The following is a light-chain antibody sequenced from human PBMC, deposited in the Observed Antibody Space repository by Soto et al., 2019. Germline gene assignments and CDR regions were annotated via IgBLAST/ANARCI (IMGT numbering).Light chain of an antibody. Sequence: EIVLTQSPGTLSLSPGERAILSCRASQSVSSSYLAWYQQKPGQAPRLLIYGASSRATGIPDRFSGSVSGTGFTLTISRLEPEDFAVYYCQQYGSSPPWTFGQGTKVDIK. V-gene: IGKV3-20*01. J-gene: IGKJ1*01. CDR1: QSVSSSY. CDR3: QQYGSSPPWT. CDR2: GAS.